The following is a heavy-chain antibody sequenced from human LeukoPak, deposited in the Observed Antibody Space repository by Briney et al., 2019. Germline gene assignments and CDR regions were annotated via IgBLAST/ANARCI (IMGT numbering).Heavy chain of an antibody. Sequence: SETLSLTCTVSGGSISSHYWSWIRQPPGKGLEWIGYIYYSGSTNYNPSLKSRVTISVDTSKNPFSLKLSSVTAADTAVYYCARGTVVPALSSWFDPWGQGTLVTVSS. CDR3: ARGTVVPALSSWFDP. J-gene: IGHJ5*02. V-gene: IGHV4-59*11. CDR2: IYYSGST. D-gene: IGHD2-2*01. CDR1: GGSISSHY.